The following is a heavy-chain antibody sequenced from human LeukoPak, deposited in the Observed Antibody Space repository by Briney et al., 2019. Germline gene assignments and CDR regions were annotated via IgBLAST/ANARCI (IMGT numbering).Heavy chain of an antibody. CDR1: GFTFSSYA. CDR2: ISGSGAST. V-gene: IGHV3-23*01. Sequence: AGGSLRLSCAASGFTFSSYAMSWVRQAPGKGLEWLSAISGSGASTHYADSERGRFTISRGNSKSTLYLQMNSLRADDTAVYYCTKEDPRFDPWGQGTLVTVSS. CDR3: TKEDPRFDP. J-gene: IGHJ5*02.